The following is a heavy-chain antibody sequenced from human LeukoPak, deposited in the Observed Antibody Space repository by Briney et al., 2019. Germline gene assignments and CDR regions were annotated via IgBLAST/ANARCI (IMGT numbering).Heavy chain of an antibody. Sequence: SETLSLTSTVSGGSIISSSYYWGWIRQPRGKGLEWIGSIYYSGSTYYNPSLKSRVTISVDTSKNQFSLKLSSVTAADTAVYYCARHSRSMVRGRGADYWGQGTLVTVSS. CDR3: ARHSRSMVRGRGADY. CDR2: IYYSGST. J-gene: IGHJ4*02. CDR1: GGSIISSSYY. V-gene: IGHV4-39*01. D-gene: IGHD3-10*01.